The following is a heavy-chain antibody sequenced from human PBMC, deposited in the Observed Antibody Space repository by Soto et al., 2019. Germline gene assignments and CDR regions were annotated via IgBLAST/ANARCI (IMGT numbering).Heavy chain of an antibody. CDR2: IYRTGST. Sequence: SETLSLTCAVSGGSFTSNNWWTWVRQPPGQGLEWIGEIYRTGSTNYNPSLKSRVTISLDKSEKQISLKVTSLTAADTAVYYCASRDPGTSVDYWGQGTLVTVSS. J-gene: IGHJ4*02. V-gene: IGHV4-4*02. D-gene: IGHD1-7*01. CDR1: GGSFTSNNW. CDR3: ASRDPGTSVDY.